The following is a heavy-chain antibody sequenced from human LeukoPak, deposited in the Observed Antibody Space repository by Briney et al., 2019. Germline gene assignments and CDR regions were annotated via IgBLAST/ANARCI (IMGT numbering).Heavy chain of an antibody. Sequence: SETLSLTCTVSGGSISSSSYYWGWIRQPPGKGLEWIGSIYYSGSTYYNPSLKSRVTISVDTSKNQFSLKLSSVTAADTAVYYCARDRIAAAGTLWYFDLWGRGTLVTVSS. CDR2: IYYSGST. D-gene: IGHD6-13*01. J-gene: IGHJ2*01. V-gene: IGHV4-39*07. CDR1: GGSISSSSYY. CDR3: ARDRIAAAGTLWYFDL.